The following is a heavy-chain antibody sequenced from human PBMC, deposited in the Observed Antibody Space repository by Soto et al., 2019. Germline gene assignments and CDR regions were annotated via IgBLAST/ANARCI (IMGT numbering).Heavy chain of an antibody. D-gene: IGHD1-1*01. J-gene: IGHJ6*02. V-gene: IGHV4-30-4*01. Sequence: SETLSLTCTVSGDSISSADYHWSWIRQTPGKGLEWIGHIFYSGTTYYNPSLKSRLTISVDTSKNHFSLRLTSVTAADTAVYYCARDLWVEPELYYYGMDVWGQGTTVTVSS. CDR2: IFYSGTT. CDR1: GDSISSADYH. CDR3: ARDLWVEPELYYYGMDV.